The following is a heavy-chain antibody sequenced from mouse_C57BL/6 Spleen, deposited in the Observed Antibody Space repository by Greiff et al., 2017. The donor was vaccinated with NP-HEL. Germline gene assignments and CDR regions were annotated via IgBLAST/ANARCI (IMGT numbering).Heavy chain of an antibody. J-gene: IGHJ2*01. V-gene: IGHV5-4*03. CDR3: ARPSITTERYFDY. CDR2: ISDGGSYT. Sequence: DVMLVESGGGLVKPGGSLKLSCAASGFTFSSYAMSWVRQTPEKRLEWVATISDGGSYTYYPDNVKGRFTISRDNAKNNLYLQMSHLKSEDTAMYYCARPSITTERYFDYWGQGTTLTVSS. D-gene: IGHD1-2*01. CDR1: GFTFSSYA.